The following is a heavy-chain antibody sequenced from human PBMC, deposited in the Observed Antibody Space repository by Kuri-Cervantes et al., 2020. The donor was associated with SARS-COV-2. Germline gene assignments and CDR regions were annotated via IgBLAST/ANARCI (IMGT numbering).Heavy chain of an antibody. J-gene: IGHJ2*01. CDR3: ARGYTIFGVVGYFDL. CDR2: INPNSGGT. Sequence: ASVKVSCKASGGTFSSYAISWVRQAPGQGLEWMGWINPNSGGTSYAQKFQGGVTMTRDTSISTAYMELSRLRSDDTAVYYCARGYTIFGVVGYFDLWGRGTLVTVSS. V-gene: IGHV1-2*02. CDR1: GGTFSSYA. D-gene: IGHD3-3*01.